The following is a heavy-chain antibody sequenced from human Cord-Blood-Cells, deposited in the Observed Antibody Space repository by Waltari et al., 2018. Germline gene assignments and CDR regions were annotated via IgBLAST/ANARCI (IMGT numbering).Heavy chain of an antibody. V-gene: IGHV3-21*01. CDR3: ASSGLWFGELLN. CDR1: GFTFSSYS. CDR2: ISSSSYI. J-gene: IGHJ4*02. Sequence: EVQLVESGGGLVKPGGSLRLSCAASGFTFSSYSMNWVRQAPGKGLEWVSSISSSSYIYYADSVKGRFTISRDNAKNSLYLKMNSLRAEDTAVYYCASSGLWFGELLNWGQGTLVTVSS. D-gene: IGHD3-10*01.